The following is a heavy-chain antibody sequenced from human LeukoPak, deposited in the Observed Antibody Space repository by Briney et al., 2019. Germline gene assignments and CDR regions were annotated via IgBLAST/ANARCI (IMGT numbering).Heavy chain of an antibody. Sequence: GASVKVSCKASGYTFTSYDINWVRQATGQGLEWMGWMNPNSGNTGYAQKFQGRVTMTRNTSISTAYMELSSLRSEDTAVYYCARVYNFWGGYSLGYWGQGTLVTVSS. CDR1: GYTFTSYD. D-gene: IGHD3-3*01. CDR3: ARVYNFWGGYSLGY. CDR2: MNPNSGNT. V-gene: IGHV1-8*01. J-gene: IGHJ4*02.